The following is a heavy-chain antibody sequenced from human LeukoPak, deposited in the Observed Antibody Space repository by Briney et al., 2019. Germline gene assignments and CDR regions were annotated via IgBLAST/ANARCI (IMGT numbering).Heavy chain of an antibody. V-gene: IGHV4-59*08. CDR1: GGSISGYY. CDR2: IYYSGST. D-gene: IGHD1-14*01. Sequence: SETLSLTCTVSGGSISGYYRSWIRQSPGKGLEWIAYIYYSGSTNYNPSLKSRVTISVDTSKNQFSLKLSSVTAADAAVYYCARHLTGTRSLDYLGQGTLVTVSS. J-gene: IGHJ4*02. CDR3: ARHLTGTRSLDY.